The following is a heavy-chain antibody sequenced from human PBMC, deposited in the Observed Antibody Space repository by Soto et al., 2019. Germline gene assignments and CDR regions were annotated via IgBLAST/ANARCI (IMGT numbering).Heavy chain of an antibody. J-gene: IGHJ6*02. CDR3: ARDPPATRHGMDV. CDR2: IYSGGST. Sequence: GGSLRLSCAAYGFTVSSNYMSWVRQAPGKGLEWVSVIYSGGSTYYADSVRGRFTISRDNSKNTLYLQMKSLRAEDTAVYYCARDPPATRHGMDVWGQGTTVTVSS. CDR1: GFTVSSNY. V-gene: IGHV3-53*01.